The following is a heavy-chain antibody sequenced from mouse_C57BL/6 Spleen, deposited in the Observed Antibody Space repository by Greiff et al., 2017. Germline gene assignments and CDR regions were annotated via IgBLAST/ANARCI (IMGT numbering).Heavy chain of an antibody. D-gene: IGHD2-4*01. CDR1: GYSITSGYY. CDR2: ISYDGSN. J-gene: IGHJ2*01. V-gene: IGHV3-6*01. Sequence: EVQVVESGPGLVNPSQSLSLTCSVTGYSITSGYYWNWIRQFPANKLEWMGYISYDGSNNYNPSLKNRISINRDTSKNQFFLKLNSVTTEDTATYYCARGDYDRRGYYFDYWGQGTTLTVSS. CDR3: ARGDYDRRGYYFDY.